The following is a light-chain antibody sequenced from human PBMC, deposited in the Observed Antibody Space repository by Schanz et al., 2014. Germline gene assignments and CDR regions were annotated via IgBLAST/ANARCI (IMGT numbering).Light chain of an antibody. J-gene: IGKJ4*01. CDR1: QSVSSY. Sequence: EIVLTQSPATLSLSPGERATLSCRASQSVSSYLAWYQQKPGQAPRLLIYGASSRATGIPDRFSGSGSGTDFTLTISRLEPEDFAVYYCQQYGVSPLTFGGGTKVEIK. CDR2: GAS. CDR3: QQYGVSPLT. V-gene: IGKV3-20*01.